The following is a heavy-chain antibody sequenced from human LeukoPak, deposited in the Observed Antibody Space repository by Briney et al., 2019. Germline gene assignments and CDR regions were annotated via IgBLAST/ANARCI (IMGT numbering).Heavy chain of an antibody. J-gene: IGHJ4*02. V-gene: IGHV4-59*01. CDR3: ARDGPSWGLL. CDR2: IYYSGST. CDR1: GGSISSYY. D-gene: IGHD7-27*01. Sequence: SETLSLTCTVSGGSISSYYWSWIRQPPGKGLEWIGYIYYSGSTNYNPSLKSRVTISVDTSNNQFSLKLSSVTAADTAVYYGARDGPSWGLLWGQGALVTVSS.